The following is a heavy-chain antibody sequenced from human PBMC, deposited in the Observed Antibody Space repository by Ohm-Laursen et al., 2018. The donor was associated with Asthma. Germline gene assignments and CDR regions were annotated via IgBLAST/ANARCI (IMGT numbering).Heavy chain of an antibody. J-gene: IGHJ4*02. Sequence: SLRLSCSASGFTFSSYAMSWVRQAPGKGLEWVSAISGSGGSTYYADSVKGRFTISRDNSKNTLYLQMNSLRAEDTAVYYCARDRGDSSGYSKTPGCYFDYWGQGTLVTVSS. CDR3: ARDRGDSSGYSKTPGCYFDY. V-gene: IGHV3-23*01. D-gene: IGHD3-22*01. CDR2: ISGSGGST. CDR1: GFTFSSYA.